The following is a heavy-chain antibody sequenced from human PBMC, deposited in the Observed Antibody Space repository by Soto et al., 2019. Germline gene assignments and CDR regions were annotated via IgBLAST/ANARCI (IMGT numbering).Heavy chain of an antibody. V-gene: IGHV3-15*07. Sequence: PGGSLRLSCAASGFTFSNAWMNWVRQAPGKGLEWVGRIKSKTDGGTTDYAAPVKGRFTISRDDSKNTLYLQMNSLKTEDTAVYYCTTDDDYYGSGSPYYHFAYWGQGTLVTVSS. CDR1: GFTFSNAW. CDR2: IKSKTDGGTT. J-gene: IGHJ4*02. CDR3: TTDDDYYGSGSPYYHFAY. D-gene: IGHD3-10*01.